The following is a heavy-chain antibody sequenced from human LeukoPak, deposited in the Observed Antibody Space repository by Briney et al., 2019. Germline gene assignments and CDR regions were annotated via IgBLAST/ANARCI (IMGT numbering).Heavy chain of an antibody. J-gene: IGHJ3*02. Sequence: SETLSLTCTVSGGSISRGSYSWSWIRQPAGKGLEWIGRIYGSGSANYNLSLKSRVTMSVDTSKNQFSLKLSSVTAADTAVYYCARAPVNRYTGSYGAFDIWGQGTMVTVSS. CDR1: GGSISRGSYS. V-gene: IGHV4-61*10. CDR2: IYGSGSA. CDR3: ARAPVNRYTGSYGAFDI. D-gene: IGHD1-26*01.